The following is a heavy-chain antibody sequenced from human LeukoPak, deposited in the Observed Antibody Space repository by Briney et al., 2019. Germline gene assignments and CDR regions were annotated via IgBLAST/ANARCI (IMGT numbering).Heavy chain of an antibody. CDR2: ISSSSSYI. D-gene: IGHD5-18*01. J-gene: IGHJ4*02. CDR1: GFTFSSYS. V-gene: IGHV3-21*01. Sequence: GGSLRLSCAASGFTFSSYSMNWVRQAPGKGLEWVSSISSSSSYIYYADSVKGRFTISRDNSKNTLYLQMNSLRAEDTAVYYCAKASYSYGSYFDYWGQGTLVTVSS. CDR3: AKASYSYGSYFDY.